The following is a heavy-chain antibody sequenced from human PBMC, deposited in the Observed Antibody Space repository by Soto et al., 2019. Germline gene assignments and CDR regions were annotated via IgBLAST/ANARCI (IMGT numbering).Heavy chain of an antibody. D-gene: IGHD6-13*01. V-gene: IGHV3-74*01. CDR2: INSDGSST. J-gene: IGHJ6*03. CDR3: ARDASVAAAGNHYYYMEV. CDR1: GFTFSSYW. Sequence: GGSLRLSCAASGFTFSSYWMHWVRQAPGKGLVWVSRINSDGSSTSYADSVKGRFTISRDNAKNTLYLQMNSLRAEDTAVYYCARDASVAAAGNHYYYMEVWGKGTTVTVSS.